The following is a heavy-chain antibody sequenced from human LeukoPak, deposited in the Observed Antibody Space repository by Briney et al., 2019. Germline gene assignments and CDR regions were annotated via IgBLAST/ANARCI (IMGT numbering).Heavy chain of an antibody. Sequence: PGGSLRLSCAASGFTFSSYAMSWVRQAPGKGLEWVSAISGCGGSTYYADSVKGRFTISRDNSKNTLYLQMNSLRAEDTAVYYCAKGQWELLRGLDYWGQGTLVTVSS. CDR2: ISGCGGST. V-gene: IGHV3-23*01. CDR1: GFTFSSYA. J-gene: IGHJ4*02. D-gene: IGHD1-26*01. CDR3: AKGQWELLRGLDY.